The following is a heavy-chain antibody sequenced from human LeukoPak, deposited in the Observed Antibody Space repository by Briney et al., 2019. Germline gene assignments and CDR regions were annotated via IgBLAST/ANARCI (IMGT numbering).Heavy chain of an antibody. J-gene: IGHJ3*02. D-gene: IGHD3-22*01. CDR3: AKSYYPQANSPSAFDI. V-gene: IGHV3-23*01. Sequence: GGSLRLSCAASGFTFSSYAMSWVRQAPGKGLEWVSAISGSGGSTYYADSVKGRFTISRDNSKNTLYLQMNSLRAEDTAVYYCAKSYYPQANSPSAFDIWGQGTMVTVSS. CDR1: GFTFSSYA. CDR2: ISGSGGST.